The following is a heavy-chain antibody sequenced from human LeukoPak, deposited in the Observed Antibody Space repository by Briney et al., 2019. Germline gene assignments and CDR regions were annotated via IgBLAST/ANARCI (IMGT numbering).Heavy chain of an antibody. CDR3: ARDPRNVGLAP. CDR1: GFTFSSYG. J-gene: IGHJ5*02. V-gene: IGHV3-30*03. D-gene: IGHD2-15*01. CDR2: ISYDGSNK. Sequence: GGSLRLSGAASGFTFSSYGMHWVRQAPGKGLEWVAVISYDGSNKYYADSVKGRFTMSRDNVKNTLYLQMNSLRVEDTAVYYCARDPRNVGLAPWGQGTLVTVSS.